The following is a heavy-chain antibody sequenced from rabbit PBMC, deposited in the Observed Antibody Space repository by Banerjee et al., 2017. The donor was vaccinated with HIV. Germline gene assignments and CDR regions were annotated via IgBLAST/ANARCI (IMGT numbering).Heavy chain of an antibody. CDR2: IYAGGSCCT. D-gene: IGHD6-1*01. CDR1: GFDFSSYYM. J-gene: IGHJ4*01. Sequence: QEQLKETGGGLVQPGRSLTLSCKASGFDFSSYYMSWVRQAPGKGLEWIACIYAGGSCCTYGASWAKGRFTISKTSSTTVTLQMASLAAADTATYFCARDTYSGAGYAYGMSLWGQGTLVTVS. V-gene: IGHV1S45*01. CDR3: ARDTYSGAGYAYGMSL.